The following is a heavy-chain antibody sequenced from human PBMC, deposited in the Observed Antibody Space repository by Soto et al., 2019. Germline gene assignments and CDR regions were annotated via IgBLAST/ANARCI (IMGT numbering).Heavy chain of an antibody. CDR1: GGSISSGDYY. V-gene: IGHV4-30-4*01. Sequence: LCGGSISSGDYYWSWIRPPPGKGLEWIGYIYHSGRTFYKPSLKSRVSISVDTSKNQFSLNLSSMTAADTAVYYCARVGTFFGSPVPRFDPWGQGTLVTVSS. CDR3: ARVGTFFGSPVPRFDP. CDR2: IYHSGRT. D-gene: IGHD3-3*01. J-gene: IGHJ5*02.